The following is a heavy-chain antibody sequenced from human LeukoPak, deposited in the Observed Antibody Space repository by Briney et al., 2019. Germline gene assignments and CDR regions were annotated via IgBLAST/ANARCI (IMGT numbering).Heavy chain of an antibody. V-gene: IGHV1-2*02. J-gene: IGHJ4*02. CDR1: GYTFTAYY. Sequence: ASVRVSCKASGYTFTAYYMHWVRQAPGQGLEWMGWINPNSGRTNYAQNFQGRVTVTRDTSISTAYMELNSLRSDDTAVYYCARTSAALLYYFDYWGQGTLVTVSS. CDR2: INPNSGRT. CDR3: ARTSAALLYYFDY. D-gene: IGHD2-21*02.